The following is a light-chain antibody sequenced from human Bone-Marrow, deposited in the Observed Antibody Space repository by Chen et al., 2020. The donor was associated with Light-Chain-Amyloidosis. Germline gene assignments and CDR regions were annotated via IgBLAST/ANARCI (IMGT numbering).Light chain of an antibody. CDR1: SGSIATNY. CDR2: EDD. CDR3: QSYQGSSQGV. Sequence: NFMLTQPHSLTESPGKTAIISCPRCSGSIATNYVQWYQQRPGSSPTTVIYEDDQRPSGGPDRLSGSIDRSSNSASLTISGLKTEDEADYYCQSYQGSSQGVFGGGTKLTVL. J-gene: IGLJ3*02. V-gene: IGLV6-57*01.